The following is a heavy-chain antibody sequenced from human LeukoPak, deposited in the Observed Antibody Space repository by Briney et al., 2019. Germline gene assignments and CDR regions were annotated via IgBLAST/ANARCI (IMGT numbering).Heavy chain of an antibody. CDR1: GLTFSSCA. CDR2: ISGTGGTT. Sequence: GGSLTLSCVRSGLTFSSCAMICVRQTPGKGLEWVSVISGTGGTTYDADSVKGRFTISRDHSKNTLYRKINSLRAQATAVNYCAGEGQGGYSYGDYYYYYGMDVWGQGTTVTVSS. CDR3: AGEGQGGYSYGDYYYYYGMDV. D-gene: IGHD5-18*01. J-gene: IGHJ6*02. V-gene: IGHV3-23*01.